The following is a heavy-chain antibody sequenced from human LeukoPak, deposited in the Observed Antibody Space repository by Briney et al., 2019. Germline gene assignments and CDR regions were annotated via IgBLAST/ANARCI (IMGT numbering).Heavy chain of an antibody. D-gene: IGHD3-9*01. Sequence: GGSLRLSCTASGFTFTDYYMSWIRQAPGKGLEWVSYITSSGTTIYYADSVKGRFTISRDNAKNSLYLQMNSLRAEDTAVYYCARDGHYDILTGYFQDWGQGTLVTVSS. CDR1: GFTFTDYY. CDR2: ITSSGTTI. CDR3: ARDGHYDILTGYFQD. V-gene: IGHV3-11*01. J-gene: IGHJ1*01.